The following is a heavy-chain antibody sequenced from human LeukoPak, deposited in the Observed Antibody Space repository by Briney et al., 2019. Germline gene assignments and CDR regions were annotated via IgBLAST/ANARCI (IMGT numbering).Heavy chain of an antibody. D-gene: IGHD4-11*01. V-gene: IGHV3-30*09. CDR1: GFTFNNYA. J-gene: IGHJ4*02. Sequence: GGSLRLSCAASGFTFNNYAIHWVRQTPVKGLEWVSVISYDGTNKYYADSVKGRFAVSRDNSKNTLYLQMNSLRDEDTAVYYCARDGHWEVTRGHYFDYWGQGTLVTVSS. CDR3: ARDGHWEVTRGHYFDY. CDR2: ISYDGTNK.